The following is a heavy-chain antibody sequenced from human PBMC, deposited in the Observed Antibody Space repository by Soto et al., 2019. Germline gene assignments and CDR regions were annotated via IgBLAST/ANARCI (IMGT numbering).Heavy chain of an antibody. J-gene: IGHJ6*02. Sequence: SETLSPTCTVSGGSISTYYWTWIRQPPGKGLEWIGYISYSGSTNYNPSLKSRLTISLNTSKKHFSLKLSSVTAADTAVYYSAGGTRATQYYCYSYGMNVGGRGTTGTVSS. V-gene: IGHV4-59*01. CDR1: GGSISTYY. CDR2: ISYSGST. CDR3: AGGTRATQYYCYSYGMNV.